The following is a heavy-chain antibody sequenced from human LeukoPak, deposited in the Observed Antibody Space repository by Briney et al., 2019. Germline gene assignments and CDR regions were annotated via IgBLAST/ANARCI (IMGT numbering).Heavy chain of an antibody. V-gene: IGHV4-4*07. CDR1: GDSISSYY. CDR3: ARDVVVAGTGDCFDP. D-gene: IGHD6-19*01. Sequence: PSETLSLTCTVPGDSISSYYWSWIRQPAGKGLEWIGRIYTSGSTNYNPSLKRRVTMSVDTSKNQFSLKLSSMTAADTAVYYCARDVVVAGTGDCFDPWGQGTLVIVSS. CDR2: IYTSGST. J-gene: IGHJ5*02.